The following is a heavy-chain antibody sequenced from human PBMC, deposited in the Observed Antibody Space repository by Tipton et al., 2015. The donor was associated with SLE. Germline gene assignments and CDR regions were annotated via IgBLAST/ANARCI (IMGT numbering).Heavy chain of an antibody. V-gene: IGHV4-4*07. J-gene: IGHJ2*01. CDR2: IYTNENT. D-gene: IGHD1-14*01. CDR1: GGSISRYY. Sequence: TLSLTCTVSGGSISRYYWSWIRQPAGGGLEWIGRIYTNENTNYNPSLKSRVTMSVDTSKNHFSLKLISVTAADPAVYYCAREFLNRVNKVHYYFDLWGRGTLVPVSS. CDR3: AREFLNRVNKVHYYFDL.